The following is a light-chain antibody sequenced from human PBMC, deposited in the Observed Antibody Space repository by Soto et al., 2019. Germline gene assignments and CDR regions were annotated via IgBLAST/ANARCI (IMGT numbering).Light chain of an antibody. V-gene: IGKV3-15*01. CDR1: QSVSSK. CDR3: QQYKNWKT. Sequence: EIVMTQSPATLSVSPGERATLSCRASQSVSSKLAWYQQKPAQAPRLLIYDASTRATGIPARFSGSGSGTDFTLTISSLQSEDFEVYYCQQYKNWKTFGQGTKVEIK. J-gene: IGKJ1*01. CDR2: DAS.